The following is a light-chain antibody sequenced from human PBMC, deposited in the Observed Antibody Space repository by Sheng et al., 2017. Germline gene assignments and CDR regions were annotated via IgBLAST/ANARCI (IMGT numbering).Light chain of an antibody. V-gene: IGKV3-20*01. Sequence: IVLTQSPGTVSLSPGERVTLSCRASQRIATSFLGWYQQKPGQAPRLLIYGASSRATGIPDRFSGSGSGTDFTLTISRLEPEDFAVYYCQQYHSSTMYSFGQGTKLEIK. J-gene: IGKJ2*03. CDR2: GAS. CDR1: QRIATSF. CDR3: QQYHSSTMYS.